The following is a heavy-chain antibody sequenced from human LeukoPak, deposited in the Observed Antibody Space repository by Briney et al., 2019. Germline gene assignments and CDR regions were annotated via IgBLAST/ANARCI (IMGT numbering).Heavy chain of an antibody. V-gene: IGHV4-59*11. CDR3: ARSSGSYRLDIYFDY. Sequence: SETLSLTCTVAGGSISSHYWSWIRQPPGKGLEWIGYISYSGSTNYNPSLKSRVAISVDTPRSQFSLILSSVTAADTAVYYCARSSGSYRLDIYFDYWGQGTLVTVSS. J-gene: IGHJ4*02. CDR2: ISYSGST. D-gene: IGHD1-26*01. CDR1: GGSISSHY.